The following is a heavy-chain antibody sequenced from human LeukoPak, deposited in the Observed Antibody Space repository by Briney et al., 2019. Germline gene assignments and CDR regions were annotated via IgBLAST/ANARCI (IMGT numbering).Heavy chain of an antibody. CDR1: GGSISSSNW. CDR2: IYHSGST. V-gene: IGHV4-4*02. Sequence: SETLPLTCAVSGGSISSSNWWSWVRQPPGKGLEWIGEIYHSGSTNYNPSLKSRVTISVDKSKNQFSLKLSSVTAADTAVYYCARVLYCSGGSCYSGGWFDPWGQGTLVTVSS. CDR3: ARVLYCSGGSCYSGGWFDP. J-gene: IGHJ5*02. D-gene: IGHD2-15*01.